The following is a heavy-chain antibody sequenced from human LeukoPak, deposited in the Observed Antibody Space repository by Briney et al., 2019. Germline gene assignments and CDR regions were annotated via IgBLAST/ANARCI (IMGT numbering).Heavy chain of an antibody. D-gene: IGHD3-10*01. CDR2: IRYDGSNK. CDR3: AKDADHLWFGELLSYYFDY. CDR1: GFTFSSYG. J-gene: IGHJ4*02. V-gene: IGHV3-30*02. Sequence: GGSLRLSCAASGFTFSSYGMHWVRQALGKGLEWVAFIRYDGSNKYYADSVKGRFTISRDNSKNTLYLQMNSLRAEDTAVYYYAKDADHLWFGELLSYYFDYWGQGALVTVSS.